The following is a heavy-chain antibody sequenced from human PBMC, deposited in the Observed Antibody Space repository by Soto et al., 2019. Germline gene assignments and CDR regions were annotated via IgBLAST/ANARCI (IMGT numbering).Heavy chain of an antibody. J-gene: IGHJ6*02. V-gene: IGHV5-10-1*04. CDR1: GYSFTSYW. CDR2: IDPSDSYT. Sequence: GESLKISCKGSGYSFTSYWISWVRQMPGKGLGWMGRIDPSDSYTNYSTSFQGQVTISADKSISTAYLQWSSLKAPDTAMYYCAGHSSPAVSGMDVWGQGTAVTV. D-gene: IGHD6-13*01. CDR3: AGHSSPAVSGMDV.